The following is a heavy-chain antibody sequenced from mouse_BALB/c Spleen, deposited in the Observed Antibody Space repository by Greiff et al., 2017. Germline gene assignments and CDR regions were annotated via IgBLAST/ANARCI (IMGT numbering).Heavy chain of an antibody. CDR3: ARGGYGYFDV. Sequence: EVQRVESGGGLVKPGGSLKLSCAASGFTFSSYAMSWVRQSPEKRLEWVAEISSGGSYTYYPDTVTGRFTISRDNAKNTLYLEMSSLRSEDTAMYYCARGGYGYFDVWGAGTTVTVSS. V-gene: IGHV5-9-4*01. J-gene: IGHJ1*01. CDR2: ISSGGSYT. CDR1: GFTFSSYA.